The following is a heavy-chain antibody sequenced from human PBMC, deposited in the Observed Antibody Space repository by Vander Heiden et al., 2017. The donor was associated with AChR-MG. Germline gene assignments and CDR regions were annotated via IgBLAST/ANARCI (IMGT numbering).Heavy chain of an antibody. D-gene: IGHD3-10*01. CDR3: AKGPEGTTLFNYYYMDV. J-gene: IGHJ6*03. Sequence: QVQLVESGGGVVQPGRSLRLSCAASGFTFSSYGMHWVRQAPGKGLEWVAVISYDGSNKYYADSVKGRFTISRDNSKNTLYLQMNSLRAEDTAVYYCAKGPEGTTLFNYYYMDVWGKGTTVTVSS. CDR1: GFTFSSYG. V-gene: IGHV3-30*18. CDR2: ISYDGSNK.